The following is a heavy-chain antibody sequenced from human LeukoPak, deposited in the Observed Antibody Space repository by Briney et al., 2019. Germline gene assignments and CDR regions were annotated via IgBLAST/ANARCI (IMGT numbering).Heavy chain of an antibody. D-gene: IGHD1-26*01. CDR1: GGSFSGYY. J-gene: IGHJ6*03. CDR3: ASQGHHGKIVGTTLSYFYMDV. CDR2: INHSGST. V-gene: IGHV4-34*01. Sequence: SETLSLTYAVYGGSFSGYYWSWIRQPPGKGLEWIGEINHSGSTNYNPSLKSRVTISVDTSKNQFSLKLSSVTAADTAFYYCASQGHHGKIVGTTLSYFYMDVWGKGTTVTVSS.